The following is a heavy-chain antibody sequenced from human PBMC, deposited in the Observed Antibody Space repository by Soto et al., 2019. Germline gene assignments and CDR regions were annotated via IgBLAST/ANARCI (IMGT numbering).Heavy chain of an antibody. CDR2: IWYDGSNK. V-gene: IGHV3-33*01. D-gene: IGHD1-1*01. CDR3: ARGNSDYYYYGMDV. J-gene: IGHJ6*02. CDR1: GFTFSSYG. Sequence: QVQLVESGGGVVQPGRSLRLSCAASGFTFSSYGMHWVRQAPGKGLEWVAVIWYDGSNKYYADSVKGRFTISRDNSKNTLYLQMNRLRAEDTAVYYCARGNSDYYYYGMDVWGQGTTVTVSS.